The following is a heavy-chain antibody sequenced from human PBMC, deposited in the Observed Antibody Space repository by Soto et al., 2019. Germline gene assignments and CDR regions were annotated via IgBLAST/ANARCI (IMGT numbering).Heavy chain of an antibody. Sequence: EVQVLESGGDLVQPGGSLRLSCAASGFAFSTFSMSWVRQAPGKGLEWVSGISGTGGSTYYADSVKGWFTISRDNWKNTLYLQMKSLSAEDTAVYYCAKSLGATWNEYYFAHWGQGTLVTVSS. J-gene: IGHJ4*02. V-gene: IGHV3-23*01. CDR1: GFAFSTFS. D-gene: IGHD1-26*01. CDR2: ISGTGGST. CDR3: AKSLGATWNEYYFAH.